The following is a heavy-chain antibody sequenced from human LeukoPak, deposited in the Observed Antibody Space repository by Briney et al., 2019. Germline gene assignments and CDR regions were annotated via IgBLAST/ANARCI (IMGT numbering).Heavy chain of an antibody. Sequence: GGSLRLSCAASGFTFSSYSMNWVRQAPGKGLEWVSYISSSSSTIYYADSVKGRITISRDNAKNSLYLQMNSLRAEDTAVYYCAHIARYRGNDYWGQGTLVTVSS. CDR2: ISSSSSTI. V-gene: IGHV3-48*01. J-gene: IGHJ4*02. CDR3: AHIARYRGNDY. CDR1: GFTFSSYS. D-gene: IGHD3-16*02.